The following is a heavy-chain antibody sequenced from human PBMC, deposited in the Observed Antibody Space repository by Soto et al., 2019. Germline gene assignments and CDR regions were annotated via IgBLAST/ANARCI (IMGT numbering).Heavy chain of an antibody. Sequence: PGGSVRLSCAASGFAFGSYGMHWARQATGKGLEWVAVISHDAVNKVYADSVRGRFTISRDNYKNTLFLEMSSLSAEDTAVYYCAKAQHGYTSGWYFDYWGQGTLVTVSS. J-gene: IGHJ4*02. CDR2: ISHDAVNK. CDR3: AKAQHGYTSGWYFDY. CDR1: GFAFGSYG. D-gene: IGHD6-19*01. V-gene: IGHV3-30*18.